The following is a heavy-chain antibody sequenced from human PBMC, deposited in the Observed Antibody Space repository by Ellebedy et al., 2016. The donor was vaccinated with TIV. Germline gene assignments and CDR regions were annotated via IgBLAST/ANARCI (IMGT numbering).Heavy chain of an antibody. CDR3: ASLPGYSGYDPFDY. CDR1: GGSISSSNW. CDR2: IYHSGST. Sequence: SETLSLTCAVSGGSISSSNWWSWVRQPPGKGLEWIGEIYHSGSTNYNPSLKSRVTISVDKSKNQFSLKLSSVTAADTAVYYCASLPGYSGYDPFDYWGQGTLVTVSS. D-gene: IGHD5-12*01. J-gene: IGHJ4*02. V-gene: IGHV4-4*02.